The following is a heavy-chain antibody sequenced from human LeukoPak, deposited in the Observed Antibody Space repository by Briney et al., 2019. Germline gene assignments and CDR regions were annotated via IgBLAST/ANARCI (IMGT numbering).Heavy chain of an antibody. CDR2: ISGSGGTT. D-gene: IGHD3-22*01. CDR3: ARDEGSDYYYDSSGPD. CDR1: GFTFGTYA. J-gene: IGHJ4*02. Sequence: PGGSLRLSCAASGFTFGTYAMAWVRQAPGTGLEWVSGISGSGGTTHYADSVKGRFTISRDNSKNTLYLQMNSLRAEDTAVYYCARDEGSDYYYDSSGPDWGQGTLVTVSS. V-gene: IGHV3-23*01.